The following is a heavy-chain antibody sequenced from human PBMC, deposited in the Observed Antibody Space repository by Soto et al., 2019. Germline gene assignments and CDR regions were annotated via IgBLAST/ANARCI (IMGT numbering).Heavy chain of an antibody. J-gene: IGHJ4*02. D-gene: IGHD1-1*01. Sequence: PVGSLRLSCEASGFTFSDYYMSWIRQAPGKGLEWIAYSSNSGTFTKYADSVKGRFSISRDNAKNSLYLQINNLSGEDTATYFCARSGDNYNLLDYWGQGTPVTVSS. CDR2: SSNSGTFT. CDR1: GFTFSDYY. CDR3: ARSGDNYNLLDY. V-gene: IGHV3-11*06.